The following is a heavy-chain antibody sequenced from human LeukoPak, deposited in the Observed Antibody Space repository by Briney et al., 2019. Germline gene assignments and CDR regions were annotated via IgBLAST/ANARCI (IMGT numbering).Heavy chain of an antibody. Sequence: TPSETLSLTCTVSGGSISSSSYYWGWIRQPPGKGLEWVGSIYYSGSTYYNPSLKSRVTISVDTSKNQFSLKLSSVTAADTAVYYCASSLPYDFWSGYTNWGQGTLVTVSS. V-gene: IGHV4-39*01. J-gene: IGHJ4*02. CDR3: ASSLPYDFWSGYTN. CDR2: IYYSGST. CDR1: GGSISSSSYY. D-gene: IGHD3-3*01.